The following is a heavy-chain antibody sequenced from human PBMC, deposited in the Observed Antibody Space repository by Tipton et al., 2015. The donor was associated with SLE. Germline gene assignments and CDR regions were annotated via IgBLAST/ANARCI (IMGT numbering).Heavy chain of an antibody. CDR2: IRYDGSNK. V-gene: IGHV3-30*02. Sequence: AVSGFTFSSYGMHWVRQAPGKGLEWLAFIRYDGSNKYYADSVKGRLTISRDNSKNTLYVQMNSLRPEDTAVYYCAKDGNPYYADKTYFDYWGQGTLVTVSS. CDR1: GFTFSSYG. CDR3: AKDGNPYYADKTYFDY. J-gene: IGHJ4*02. D-gene: IGHD4-17*01.